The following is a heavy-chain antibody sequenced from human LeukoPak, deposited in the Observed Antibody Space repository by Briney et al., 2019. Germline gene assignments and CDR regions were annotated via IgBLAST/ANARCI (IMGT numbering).Heavy chain of an antibody. Sequence: GGSLRLSCAASGFTFSSYWMHWVRQAPGKWLVWVSRIKSDGSTNYADSVKGRFTISRDNAKHTLSLQMTSLRAEYTGVYYCARAPSEIGGYYPEYFRHWGQGTLVTVSS. J-gene: IGHJ1*01. D-gene: IGHD3-22*01. CDR3: ARAPSEIGGYYPEYFRH. CDR1: GFTFSSYW. V-gene: IGHV3-74*01. CDR2: IKSDGST.